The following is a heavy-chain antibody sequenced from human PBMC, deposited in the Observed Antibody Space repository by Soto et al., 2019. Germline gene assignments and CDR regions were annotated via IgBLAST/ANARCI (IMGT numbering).Heavy chain of an antibody. J-gene: IGHJ2*01. CDR2: IYYNGNT. D-gene: IGHD2-2*01. Sequence: QVQLQESGPGLVQPSQTLSLTCTVSGASISSSGYYWSWIRQHPGKGLAWIGYIYYNGNTYYNPSLKSRVTISVDTSRTRFSLKLSSVTAADTAVYYCARAVTSWYFDLWGRGTLVTVSS. CDR3: ARAVTSWYFDL. V-gene: IGHV4-31*03. CDR1: GASISSSGYY.